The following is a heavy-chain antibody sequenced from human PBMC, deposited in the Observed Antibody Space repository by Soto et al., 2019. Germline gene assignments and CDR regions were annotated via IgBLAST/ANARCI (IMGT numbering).Heavy chain of an antibody. D-gene: IGHD4-17*01. J-gene: IGHJ6*02. Sequence: PGGSLRLSCAASGFTFSDYYMSWIRQAPGKGLEWVSYISSSSSYTNYADSVKGRFTISRDNAKNSLYLQMNSLRAEDTAVYYCARDNRLSYGDETYYYYGMDVWGQGTTVTVSS. CDR3: ARDNRLSYGDETYYYYGMDV. CDR2: ISSSSSYT. V-gene: IGHV3-11*05. CDR1: GFTFSDYY.